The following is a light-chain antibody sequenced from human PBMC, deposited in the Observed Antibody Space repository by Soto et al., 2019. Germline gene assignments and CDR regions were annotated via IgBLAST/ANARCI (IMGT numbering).Light chain of an antibody. V-gene: IGLV2-8*01. CDR2: QVS. J-gene: IGLJ2*01. CDR1: SSDVGGYNY. CDR3: SSYAGSNNLVV. Sequence: QSALTQPSSASGSPGQSVTMSCTGTSSDVGGYNYVSWYQQHPGKAPKLMVYQVSQRPSGVPDRFSGSKSGNTASLTVSGLQAEDEADYYCSSYAGSNNLVVFGGGTKLTVL.